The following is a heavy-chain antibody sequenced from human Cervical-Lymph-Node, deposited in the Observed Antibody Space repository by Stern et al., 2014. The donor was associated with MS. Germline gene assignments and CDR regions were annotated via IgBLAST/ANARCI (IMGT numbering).Heavy chain of an antibody. D-gene: IGHD5-24*01. CDR2: IIPNNGDT. V-gene: IGHV1-2*02. CDR3: AKDGYNY. J-gene: IGHJ4*02. CDR1: GYTFTGYY. Sequence: VQLVESGAEVKKPGASVKVSCKASGYTFTGYYIHWGRQAPGQGLAWMGWIIPNNGDTNYAQNFQGRVTMTRDTSISTAYMELSRLRSDDTAVYYCAKDGYNYWGQGTLVTVSS.